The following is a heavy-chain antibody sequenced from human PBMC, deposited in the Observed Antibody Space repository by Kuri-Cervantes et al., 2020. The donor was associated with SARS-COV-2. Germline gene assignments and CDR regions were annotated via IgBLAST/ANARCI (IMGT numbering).Heavy chain of an antibody. CDR2: VRGKANNYAT. D-gene: IGHD3-3*01. Sequence: GESLKISCEVSGFLFSASAIHWVRQGSGKGLEWVGRVRGKANNYATAYAASVKGRFTISRDDSKSIAYLQMNSLKSEDTAVYYCTRDDFWSGYYTSWGQGTLVTVS. J-gene: IGHJ5*02. V-gene: IGHV3-73*01. CDR1: GFLFSASA. CDR3: TRDDFWSGYYTS.